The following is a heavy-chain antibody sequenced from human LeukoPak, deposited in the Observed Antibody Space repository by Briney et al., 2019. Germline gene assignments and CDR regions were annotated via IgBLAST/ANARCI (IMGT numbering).Heavy chain of an antibody. CDR1: GFIFNNAW. V-gene: IGHV3-15*01. CDR3: TTNPDPD. CDR2: IKSKSDGATT. Sequence: GSLRLSCATSGFIFNNAWMSWVRQAPGRGLEWVGRIKSKSDGATTHYGAPVKGRFTISRDDSKNMLYLQMNSLKTEDTAVYYCTTNPDPDWGQGTLVAVSS. J-gene: IGHJ4*02.